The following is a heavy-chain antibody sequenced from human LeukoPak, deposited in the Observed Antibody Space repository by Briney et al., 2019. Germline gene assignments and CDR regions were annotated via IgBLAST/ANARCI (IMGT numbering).Heavy chain of an antibody. CDR2: FYSGGST. D-gene: IGHD5-18*01. J-gene: IGHJ4*02. Sequence: GGSLRLSCSASGFTVSSNCMTWVRQAPGKGLEWVSVFYSGGSTYYADSVKGRFIISRDSSKNTLYLQMNSLRAEDTAVYYCARDGVRGYAFGPFVYWGQGTLVTVSS. CDR1: GFTVSSNC. CDR3: ARDGVRGYAFGPFVY. V-gene: IGHV3-53*01.